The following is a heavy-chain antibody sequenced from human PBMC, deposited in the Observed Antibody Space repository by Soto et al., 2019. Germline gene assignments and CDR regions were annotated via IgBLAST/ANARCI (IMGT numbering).Heavy chain of an antibody. J-gene: IGHJ4*02. CDR2: VSSNGGST. D-gene: IGHD6-6*01. CDR3: AKERVVRRSSSPDD. Sequence: SLRLSCAASGFTFNSYDMNWVRQAPGKWLEWVSSVSSNGGSTYYADSVKGRFTISRDNSKNTLYLQMNSLRAEDTAVYYCAKERVVRRSSSPDDWGQGTLVTVSS. CDR1: GFTFNSYD. V-gene: IGHV3-23*01.